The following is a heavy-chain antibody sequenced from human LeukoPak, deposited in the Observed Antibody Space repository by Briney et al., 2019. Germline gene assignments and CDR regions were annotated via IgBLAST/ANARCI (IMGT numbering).Heavy chain of an antibody. D-gene: IGHD7-27*01. J-gene: IGHJ4*02. Sequence: SETLSLTCTVSGGSISSYYWSWIRQPPGKGLEWIGYIYTSGSTNYNPSLKSRVTISVDTSKNQFSLKLSSVTAADTAVYYCAGYQLGIFDYWGQGTLVTVSS. CDR1: GGSISSYY. V-gene: IGHV4-4*09. CDR2: IYTSGST. CDR3: AGYQLGIFDY.